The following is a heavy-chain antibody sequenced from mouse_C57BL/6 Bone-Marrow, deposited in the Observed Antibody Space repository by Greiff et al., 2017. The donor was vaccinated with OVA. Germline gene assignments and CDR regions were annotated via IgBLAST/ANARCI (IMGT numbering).Heavy chain of an antibody. CDR2: ISDGGSYT. D-gene: IGHD1-1*01. V-gene: IGHV5-4*01. J-gene: IGHJ4*01. Sequence: DVMLVESGGGLVKPGGSLKLSCAASGFTFSSYAMSWVRQTPEKRLEWVATISDGGSYTYYPDNVKGRFTISRDNAKNNLYLQMSHLKSEDTAMYYCARDPFFTTVVSYYAMDYWGQGTSVTVSS. CDR3: ARDPFFTTVVSYYAMDY. CDR1: GFTFSSYA.